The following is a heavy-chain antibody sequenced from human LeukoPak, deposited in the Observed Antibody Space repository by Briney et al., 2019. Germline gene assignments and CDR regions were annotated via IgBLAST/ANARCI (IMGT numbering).Heavy chain of an antibody. CDR3: ARVPFYDFWSGYYVDY. J-gene: IGHJ4*02. V-gene: IGHV4-4*07. Sequence: SETLSLTCTVSGGSISSYYWSWIRQPAGKGLEWIGRIYTSGSTNYNPSLKSRVTMSVDTSKNQFSLKLSSVTAADTAVYYCARVPFYDFWSGYYVDYWGQGTLLTVSS. D-gene: IGHD3-3*01. CDR2: IYTSGST. CDR1: GGSISSYY.